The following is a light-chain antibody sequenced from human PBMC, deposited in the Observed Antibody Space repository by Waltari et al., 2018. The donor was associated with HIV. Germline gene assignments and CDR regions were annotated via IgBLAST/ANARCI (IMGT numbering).Light chain of an antibody. CDR1: TINYNS. J-gene: IGLJ2*01. V-gene: IGLV2-14*03. Sequence: QSALTQPASVSGSPGQSVTISCTGPTINYNSVSWYQQHPAKAPKLIIFEGTYRPSGVSDSFSGSKSGNTASLTMSGLQGEDEAHYYCSSYTASGSVIFGGGTNLAVL. CDR3: SSYTASGSVI. CDR2: EGT.